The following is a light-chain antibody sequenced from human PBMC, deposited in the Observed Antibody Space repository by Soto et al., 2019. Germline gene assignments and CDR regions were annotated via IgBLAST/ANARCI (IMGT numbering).Light chain of an antibody. CDR3: QNQDSAPLT. CDR2: AAS. CDR1: HDIRNS. V-gene: IGKV1-27*01. Sequence: DIQMTQSPSSLSASVGDRVTISCRASHDIRNSLVWCQQKPGKVPQLLIYAASILQYGVPSRFSGGGSGTDFTLTISGLQPEDVATYYCQNQDSAPLTFGQGTKVEI. J-gene: IGKJ1*01.